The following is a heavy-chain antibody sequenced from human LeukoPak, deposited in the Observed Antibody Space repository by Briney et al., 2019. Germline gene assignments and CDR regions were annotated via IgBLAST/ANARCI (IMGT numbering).Heavy chain of an antibody. CDR2: ISWNGAAT. Sequence: GGSLRLSCAASGFTLDDNSIYWVRQPPGKGLEWVSLISWNGAATYYADSVRGRLTVSRDNSRKSTFMEMNSLITEDSAMYYCAKVARNSNWPYFEHWGQGTLVTVSS. CDR3: AKVARNSNWPYFEH. J-gene: IGHJ1*01. CDR1: GFTLDDNS. D-gene: IGHD3-9*01. V-gene: IGHV3-43*01.